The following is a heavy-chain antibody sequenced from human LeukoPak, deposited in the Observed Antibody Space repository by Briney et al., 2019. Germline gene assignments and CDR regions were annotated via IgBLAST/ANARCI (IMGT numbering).Heavy chain of an antibody. CDR1: GFTFNNYA. J-gene: IGHJ4*02. V-gene: IGHV3-23*01. CDR3: ARCTGGTCYLPLDY. Sequence: GGSLRLSCATSGFTFNNYAMNWIRQAPGKGLGWVSVISGSGGNTYYTDSVKGRFSISRDDSKSTLYLQLNSLRAEDTALYYCARCTGGTCYLPLDYWGQGTLVTVSS. CDR2: ISGSGGNT. D-gene: IGHD2-15*01.